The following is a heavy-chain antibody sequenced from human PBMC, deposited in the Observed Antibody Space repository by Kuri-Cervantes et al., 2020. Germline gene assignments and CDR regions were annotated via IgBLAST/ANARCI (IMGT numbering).Heavy chain of an antibody. CDR1: GGSISSSSYY. V-gene: IGHV3-23*01. D-gene: IGHD1-1*01. CDR3: AKDPRGGYETSYFDY. CDR2: ISGSGGST. Sequence: GESLKISCTVSGGSISSSSYYWGWIRQPPGKGLEWVSAISGSGGSTYYADSVKGRFTISRDNSKNTLYLQMNSLRAEDMAVYYCAKDPRGGYETSYFDYWGQGTLVTVSS. J-gene: IGHJ4*02.